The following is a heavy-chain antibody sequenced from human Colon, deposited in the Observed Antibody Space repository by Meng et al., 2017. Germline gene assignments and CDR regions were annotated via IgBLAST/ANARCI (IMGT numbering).Heavy chain of an antibody. CDR3: AREGSDSYIDH. CDR2: SKNKTGHP. D-gene: IGHD1-26*01. V-gene: IGHV7-4-1*02. CDR1: GYSFIFFA. Sequence: QVQMVQSGSEMKKPGAAVRISCKTSGYSFIFFAMNWVRQAPGRGRDWMGWSKNKTGHPTYDEDFTGRFVFSLDTSATTAYLEINSLRPDDTAVYYCAREGSDSYIDHWGQGTLVVASS. J-gene: IGHJ4*02.